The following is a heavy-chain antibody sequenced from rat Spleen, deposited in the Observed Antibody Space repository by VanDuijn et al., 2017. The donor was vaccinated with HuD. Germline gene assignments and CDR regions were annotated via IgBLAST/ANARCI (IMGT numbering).Heavy chain of an antibody. CDR2: VSYAGSST. V-gene: IGHV5-17*01. J-gene: IGHJ2*01. D-gene: IGHD2-2*01. CDR1: GFTFSDYD. CDR3: AVAGYGY. Sequence: EVQLVESGGGLVQPGRSLKFSCVASGFTFSDYDMAWVRQAPTKGLEWVASVSYAGSSTYYRDSVKGRFTISRDNAKSTLYLQMNSLWSEDTATYYCAVAGYGYWGQGVVVTVSS.